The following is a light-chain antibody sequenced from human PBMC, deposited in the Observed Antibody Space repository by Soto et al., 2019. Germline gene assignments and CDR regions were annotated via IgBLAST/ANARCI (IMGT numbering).Light chain of an antibody. V-gene: IGLV2-23*01. J-gene: IGLJ3*02. Sequence: QSALTQPASVSGSPGQSITISCTGTSSDVGSYNLVSWYQQLPDKAPKLVIYEGSKRPSGVSNRFSGSKSGNTASLTISGLQAEDEADYYCCSYAGNWVFGGGTKVTVL. CDR1: SSDVGSYNL. CDR3: CSYAGNWV. CDR2: EGS.